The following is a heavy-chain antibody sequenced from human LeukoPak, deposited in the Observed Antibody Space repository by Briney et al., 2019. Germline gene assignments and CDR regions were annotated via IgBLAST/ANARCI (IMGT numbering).Heavy chain of an antibody. V-gene: IGHV1-58*02. Sequence: TSVKASCKASGFTFTSSAMQWVRQARGQRLEWIGWIVVGSGNTNYAQKFQERVTITRDMSTSTAYMELSSLRSEDTAVYYCAAGGPDGSGRRSFYYYGMDVWGQGTTVTVSS. CDR3: AAGGPDGSGRRSFYYYGMDV. D-gene: IGHD3-10*01. CDR1: GFTFTSSA. J-gene: IGHJ6*02. CDR2: IVVGSGNT.